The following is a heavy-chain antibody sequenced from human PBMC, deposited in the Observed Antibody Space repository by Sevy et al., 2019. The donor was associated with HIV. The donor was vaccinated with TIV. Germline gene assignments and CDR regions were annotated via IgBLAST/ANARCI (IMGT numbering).Heavy chain of an antibody. CDR1: GGSISSSSYY. D-gene: IGHD6-19*01. J-gene: IGHJ2*01. CDR3: ATPLPSGWYEGTGGYFDL. V-gene: IGHV4-39*01. CDR2: LYSTWAT. Sequence: SETLSLTCTISGGSISSSSYYWGWIRQPPGKGLEWMGSLYSTWATSYNPSLESRVTVSADTSGNRFYLKLDSVSAADTAVYYCATPLPSGWYEGTGGYFDLWGRGTLVTVSS.